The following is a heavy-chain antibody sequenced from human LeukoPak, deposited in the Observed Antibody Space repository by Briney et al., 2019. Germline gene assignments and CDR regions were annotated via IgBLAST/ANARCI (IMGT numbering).Heavy chain of an antibody. Sequence: ASVKVSCKASGYTFTSYYMHWARQAPGQGLEWMGIINPSGGSTSYAQKFQGRVTMTRDMSTSTVYMELSSLRFEDTAVYYCARAQRITMIVVVINDAFDIWGQGTMVTVSS. CDR1: GYTFTSYY. D-gene: IGHD3-22*01. J-gene: IGHJ3*02. V-gene: IGHV1-46*01. CDR3: ARAQRITMIVVVINDAFDI. CDR2: INPSGGST.